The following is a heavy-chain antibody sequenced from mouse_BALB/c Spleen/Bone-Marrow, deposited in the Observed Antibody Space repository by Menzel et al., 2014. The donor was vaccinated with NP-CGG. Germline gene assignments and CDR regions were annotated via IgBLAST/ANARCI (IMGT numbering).Heavy chain of an antibody. D-gene: IGHD2-4*01. J-gene: IGHJ2*01. Sequence: EVKLEESGGDLVKPGGSLKLSCAASGFTFSSYGMSWVRQTPDKRLEWVATISSGGSYTYYPDSVKGRFTISRDNANNTLYLQMSSLKSEDTAMYYCARQTYYDYDGYFDYWGQGTTLTVSS. CDR2: ISSGGSYT. V-gene: IGHV5-6*02. CDR3: ARQTYYDYDGYFDY. CDR1: GFTFSSYG.